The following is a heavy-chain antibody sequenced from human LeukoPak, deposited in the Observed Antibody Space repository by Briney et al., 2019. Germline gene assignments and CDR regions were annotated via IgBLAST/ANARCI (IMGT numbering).Heavy chain of an antibody. J-gene: IGHJ6*02. CDR1: GGTFSSYA. Sequence: SVKVSCKASGGTFSSYAISWVRQAPGQGLEWMGGIIPIFSTANYAQKFQGRVTIIADESTSTAYMELSSLRSEDTAVYYCARDGNRIAPLRDYYYYAMDVWGQGTTVTVSS. D-gene: IGHD6-13*01. CDR2: IIPIFSTA. V-gene: IGHV1-69*01. CDR3: ARDGNRIAPLRDYYYYAMDV.